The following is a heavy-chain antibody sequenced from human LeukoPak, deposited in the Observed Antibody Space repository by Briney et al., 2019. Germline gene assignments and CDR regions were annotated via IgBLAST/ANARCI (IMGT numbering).Heavy chain of an antibody. CDR3: AREVALGLINY. D-gene: IGHD3/OR15-3a*01. CDR2: IYHSGST. J-gene: IGHJ4*02. V-gene: IGHV4-30-2*01. Sequence: SETLSLTCTVSGGSISSGGYYWSWIRQPPGKGLEWIGYIYHSGSTYYNPSLKSRVTISVDRSKNHFSLKLSSVTAADTAVYYCAREVALGLINYWGQGTLVTVSS. CDR1: GGSISSGGYY.